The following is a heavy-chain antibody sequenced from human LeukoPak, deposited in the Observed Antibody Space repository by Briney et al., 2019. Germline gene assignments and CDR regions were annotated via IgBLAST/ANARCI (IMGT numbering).Heavy chain of an antibody. CDR3: ASVLRYFDWPTRFDP. CDR2: IIPIFGTA. Sequence: SVKVSCKASGGTFSSYAISWVRQAPGQGLEWMGGIIPIFGTANYAQKFQGRVTITTDESTSTAYMELSSLRSDDTAVHYCASVLRYFDWPTRFDPWGQGTLVTVSS. J-gene: IGHJ5*02. D-gene: IGHD3-9*01. V-gene: IGHV1-69*05. CDR1: GGTFSSYA.